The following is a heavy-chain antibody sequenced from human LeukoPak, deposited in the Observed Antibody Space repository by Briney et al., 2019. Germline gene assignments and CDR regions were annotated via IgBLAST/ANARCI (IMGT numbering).Heavy chain of an antibody. CDR1: GGSISSYY. J-gene: IGHJ4*02. CDR2: IYYSGST. V-gene: IGHV4-59*01. D-gene: IGHD4-17*01. Sequence: SETLSLTCTVSGGSISSYYWSWIRQPPGKGLEWIGYIYYSGSTNYNPSLKSRVTISVDTSKNQFPLKLSPVTAADTAVYYCARNFGGDGDYGGGFDYWGQGTLVTASS. CDR3: ARNFGGDGDYGGGFDY.